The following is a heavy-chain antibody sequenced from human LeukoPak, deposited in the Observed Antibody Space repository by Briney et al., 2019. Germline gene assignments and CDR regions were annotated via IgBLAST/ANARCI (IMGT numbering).Heavy chain of an antibody. Sequence: ASVKVSCKASGYTFTSYGISWVRQAPGQGLEWMGLISAYNGNTNYAQKLQGRVTMTTDTSTSTAYMELRSLRSDDTAVYYCAQTYYYDSSGLNAFDIWGQGTMVTVSS. CDR3: AQTYYYDSSGLNAFDI. CDR1: GYTFTSYG. D-gene: IGHD3-22*01. CDR2: ISAYNGNT. J-gene: IGHJ3*02. V-gene: IGHV1-18*01.